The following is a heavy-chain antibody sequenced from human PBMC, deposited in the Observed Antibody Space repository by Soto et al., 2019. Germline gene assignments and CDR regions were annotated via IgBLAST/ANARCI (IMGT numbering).Heavy chain of an antibody. V-gene: IGHV4-39*01. Sequence: SETLSLTCTVSGGSISSSSYYWGWIRQPPGKGLEWIGSIYYSGSTYYNPSLKSRVTISVDTSKNQFSLKLTSVTAADTAVYYCARTIPRSSSGWYSDYFDYWGQGTLVTVSS. CDR1: GGSISSSSYY. D-gene: IGHD6-19*01. J-gene: IGHJ4*02. CDR2: IYYSGST. CDR3: ARTIPRSSSGWYSDYFDY.